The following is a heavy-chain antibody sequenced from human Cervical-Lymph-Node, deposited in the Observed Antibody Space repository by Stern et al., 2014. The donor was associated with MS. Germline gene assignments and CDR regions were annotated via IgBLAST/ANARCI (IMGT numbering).Heavy chain of an antibody. Sequence: VQLVESGAEVKKPGASVKVSCKASGHTFINYDINWVRQAPGRGLEWIGWMNPNIGNTGYAQEFQGRVTMTTNTSISTVYMELSSLTSDDTAVYYCARGLVVSSSLWFDPWGQGTLVTVSS. CDR3: ARGLVVSSSLWFDP. J-gene: IGHJ5*02. CDR2: MNPNIGNT. D-gene: IGHD6-6*01. V-gene: IGHV1-8*01. CDR1: GHTFINYD.